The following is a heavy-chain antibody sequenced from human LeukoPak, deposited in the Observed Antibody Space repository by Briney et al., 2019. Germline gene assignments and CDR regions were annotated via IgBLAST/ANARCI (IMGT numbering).Heavy chain of an antibody. J-gene: IGHJ6*02. V-gene: IGHV1-18*01. D-gene: IGHD2-15*01. CDR2: ISANNGNT. CDR3: ARDLVATIARGTYYYYGMDV. Sequence: ASVKVSCKASGYTFTSYGISWVRQAPGQGLEWMGWISANNGNTNYAQKLQGRVTMTTDTSTSTAYMELRSLRSDDTAVYYCARDLVATIARGTYYYYGMDVWGQGTTVTVSS. CDR1: GYTFTSYG.